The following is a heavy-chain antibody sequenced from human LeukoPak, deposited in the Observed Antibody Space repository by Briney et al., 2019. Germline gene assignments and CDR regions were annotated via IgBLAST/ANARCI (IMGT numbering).Heavy chain of an antibody. CDR1: GFTFSSYA. V-gene: IGHV3-33*08. CDR2: IWYDGSNK. Sequence: GGSLRLSCAASGFTFSSYAMHWVRQAPGKGLEWVAVIWYDGSNKYYADSVKGRFTISRDNSKNTLYLQMNSLRAEDTAVYYCARDTDLMVYAVGDGMDVWGQGTTVTVSS. CDR3: ARDTDLMVYAVGDGMDV. D-gene: IGHD2-8*01. J-gene: IGHJ6*02.